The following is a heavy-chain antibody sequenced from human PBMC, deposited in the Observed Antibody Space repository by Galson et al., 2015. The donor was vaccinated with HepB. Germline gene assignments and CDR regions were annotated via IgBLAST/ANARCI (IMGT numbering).Heavy chain of an antibody. D-gene: IGHD2-15*01. J-gene: IGHJ4*02. CDR2: IYYSGST. CDR3: ARQKDRWYFDY. V-gene: IGHV4-39*01. Sequence: LSLTCTVSGGSISSSSYYWGWIRQPPGKGLEWIGSIYYSGSTYYNPSLKSRVTISVDTSKNQFSLKLSSVTAADTAVYYCARQKDRWYFDYWGQGTLVTVSS. CDR1: GGSISSSSYY.